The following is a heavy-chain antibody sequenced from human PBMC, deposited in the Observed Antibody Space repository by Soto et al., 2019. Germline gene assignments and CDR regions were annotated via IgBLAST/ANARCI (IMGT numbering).Heavy chain of an antibody. V-gene: IGHV3-7*04. Sequence: EEELVESGGGLVQPGGSLRLSCAASGFSFSNHWMSWVRQAPGNGLEWVAYIKEDGSEKYYADSVNGRFTLSRDNAKNSLYVEMDSLRDEDTAVYYCARDKGGRSGMDVWGQGTTVTVSS. J-gene: IGHJ6*02. CDR2: IKEDGSEK. CDR3: ARDKGGRSGMDV. CDR1: GFSFSNHW. D-gene: IGHD3-16*01.